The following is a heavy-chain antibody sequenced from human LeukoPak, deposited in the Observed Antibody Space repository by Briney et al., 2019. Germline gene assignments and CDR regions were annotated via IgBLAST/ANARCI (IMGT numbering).Heavy chain of an antibody. D-gene: IGHD3-10*01. J-gene: IGHJ5*02. CDR2: ISDSGNKI. CDR3: ARTIWFGDLLDYFDP. V-gene: IGHV3-23*01. Sequence: GGSLRLSCAASGFSFRNYAMSWVRQAPGKGLEWVSSISDSGNKIYYADSVKGRFTISRDNSKNILYLEMNSLGAEDTALYYCARTIWFGDLLDYFDPWGQGTLVTVSS. CDR1: GFSFRNYA.